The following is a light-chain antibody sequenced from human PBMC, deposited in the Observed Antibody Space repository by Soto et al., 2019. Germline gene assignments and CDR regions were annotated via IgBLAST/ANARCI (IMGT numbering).Light chain of an antibody. CDR1: QSINIY. CDR3: QQSDRSPYT. J-gene: IGKJ2*01. CDR2: GAS. V-gene: IGKV1-39*01. Sequence: IQMTQSPSSLSASVGDSVTVTCRASQSINIYLNWYQQKPGKAPTLLIYGASSLQSGVPSRFTGGGSRTDFTLTISSLQPEDFATYHCQQSDRSPYTFGQGTKLEIK.